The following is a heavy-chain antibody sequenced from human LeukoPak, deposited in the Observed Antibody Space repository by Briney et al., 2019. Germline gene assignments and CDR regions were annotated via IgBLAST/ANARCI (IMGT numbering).Heavy chain of an antibody. J-gene: IGHJ4*02. CDR2: ISYDGSNK. CDR3: AKDRGGYDLYFDY. Sequence: PGGSLRPSCAASGFTFSSYGMHWVRQAPGKGLEWVAVISYDGSNKNYADSVKGRFTISRDNSKNTLYLQMTSLRAEDTAVYYCAKDRGGYDLYFDYWGQGALVTVSS. CDR1: GFTFSSYG. D-gene: IGHD5-12*01. V-gene: IGHV3-30*18.